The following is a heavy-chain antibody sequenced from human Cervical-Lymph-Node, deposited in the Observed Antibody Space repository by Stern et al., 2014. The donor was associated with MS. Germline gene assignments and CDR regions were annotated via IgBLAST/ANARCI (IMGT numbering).Heavy chain of an antibody. D-gene: IGHD3-16*01. Sequence: EVQLVQSGGGLVQPGGSLRLSCAASGFTFSTYSMKWVRQAPGKGLEWVSYISSSSTSIYHADSVKGRFTISRDNVKKALYLQMDSLRAEDTAVYYCTSGSYGFDHWGQGTLVTVAS. CDR2: ISSSSTSI. J-gene: IGHJ4*02. CDR1: GFTFSTYS. V-gene: IGHV3-48*01. CDR3: TSGSYGFDH.